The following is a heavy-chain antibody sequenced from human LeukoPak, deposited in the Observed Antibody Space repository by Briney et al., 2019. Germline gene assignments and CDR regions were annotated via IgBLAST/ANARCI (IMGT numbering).Heavy chain of an antibody. J-gene: IGHJ3*02. CDR3: ARDTVGATFPGAFDI. CDR1: GGSISSGSYY. CDR2: IYYSGST. V-gene: IGHV4-39*07. Sequence: SETLSLTCTVPGGSISSGSYYWGWIRQPPGKGLTWIGSIYYSGSTYYNPSLKSRVTISLDTSTNQFSLRLSSVTAADTAVYYCARDTVGATFPGAFDIWGQGTMVTVSS. D-gene: IGHD1-26*01.